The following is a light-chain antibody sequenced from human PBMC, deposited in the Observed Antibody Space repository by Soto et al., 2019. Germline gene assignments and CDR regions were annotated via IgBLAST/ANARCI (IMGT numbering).Light chain of an antibody. CDR1: SGHSNYA. CDR2: VNSDGSH. Sequence: QPVLTQSPSASASLGASVKLTCTLSSGHSNYAIAWHQQQPEKGPRYLMKVNSDGSHNKGDGIPDRFSGSSSGAERYLTISSLQSEDEADYYCQTWGAGIGVFGGGTQLTVL. CDR3: QTWGAGIGV. V-gene: IGLV4-69*01. J-gene: IGLJ7*01.